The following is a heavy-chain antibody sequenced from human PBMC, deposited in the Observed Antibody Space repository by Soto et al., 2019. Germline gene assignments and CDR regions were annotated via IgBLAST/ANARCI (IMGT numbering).Heavy chain of an antibody. CDR3: ARDRYYGSGTYYNFYSGMDV. D-gene: IGHD3-10*01. CDR1: ARSINSGDYS. J-gene: IGHJ6*02. Sequence: LXLACTFSARSINSGDYSWTWVRQPPGNGLEWIGNIFHSGSTYYTPSLQSRVTISLDTSKNHFSLKLSSVTPADTAVYYCARDRYYGSGTYYNFYSGMDVWGQGTTVTVSS. V-gene: IGHV4-30-4*01. CDR2: IFHSGST.